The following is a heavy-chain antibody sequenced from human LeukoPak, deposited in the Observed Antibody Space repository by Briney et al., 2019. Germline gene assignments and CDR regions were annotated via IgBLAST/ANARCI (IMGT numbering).Heavy chain of an antibody. CDR3: ASNIVVVVAASYYFDY. CDR2: IYTSGST. CDR1: GGSISSYY. J-gene: IGHJ4*02. D-gene: IGHD2-15*01. V-gene: IGHV4-4*07. Sequence: SETLSLTCTVSGGSISSYYWSWIRQPAGKGLEWIGRIYTSGSTNYNPSLKSRVTMSVDTSKNQFSLKLSSVTAADTAVYYCASNIVVVVAASYYFDYWGQGTLVTVSS.